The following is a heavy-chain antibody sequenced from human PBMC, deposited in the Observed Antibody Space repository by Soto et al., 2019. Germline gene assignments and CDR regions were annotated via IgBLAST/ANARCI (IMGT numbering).Heavy chain of an antibody. D-gene: IGHD3-9*01. Sequence: TSETLSLTCTVSGGSISSSSYYWGWIRQPPGKGLEWIGSIYYSGSTYYNPSLKSRVTISVDTSKNQFSLKLSSVTAAGTAVYYCARGYYDILTGYYIGSAFDPWGQGPLVTVSS. CDR3: ARGYYDILTGYYIGSAFDP. CDR1: GGSISSSSYY. J-gene: IGHJ5*02. V-gene: IGHV4-39*01. CDR2: IYYSGST.